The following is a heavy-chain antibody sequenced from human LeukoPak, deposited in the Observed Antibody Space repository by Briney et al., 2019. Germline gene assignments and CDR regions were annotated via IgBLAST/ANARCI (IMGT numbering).Heavy chain of an antibody. D-gene: IGHD3-16*02. Sequence: GASVKVSCKASGGTFSSYAISWVRQAPGQGLEWMGGIIPIFGTANYAQKFQGRATITADKSTSTAYMELSSLRSEDTAVYYCARLTAVWGSYPAYYFDYWGQGTLVTVSS. CDR3: ARLTAVWGSYPAYYFDY. CDR1: GGTFSSYA. CDR2: IIPIFGTA. V-gene: IGHV1-69*06. J-gene: IGHJ4*02.